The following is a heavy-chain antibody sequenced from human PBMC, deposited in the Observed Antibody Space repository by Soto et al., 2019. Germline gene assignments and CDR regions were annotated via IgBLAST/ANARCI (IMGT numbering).Heavy chain of an antibody. J-gene: IGHJ3*02. Sequence: QVQLQESGPGLVKPSETLSLTCTVSGGSISSYYWSWIRQPAGKGLEWIGRIYTSGSTNYNPSLKIRVTMSVDTSKNQFSLKLSSVTAADTAVYYCAGTSTSSLGDAFDIWGQGTMVTVSS. V-gene: IGHV4-4*07. CDR2: IYTSGST. CDR3: AGTSTSSLGDAFDI. D-gene: IGHD2-2*01. CDR1: GGSISSYY.